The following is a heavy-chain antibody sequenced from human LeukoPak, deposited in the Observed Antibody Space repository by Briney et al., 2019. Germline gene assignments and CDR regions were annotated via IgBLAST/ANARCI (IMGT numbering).Heavy chain of an antibody. J-gene: IGHJ5*02. CDR2: ISSSGSGGNT. CDR3: AKAFRGFDP. V-gene: IGHV3-23*01. CDR1: GVTLSNYA. Sequence: PGGSLRLSCVASGVTLSNYAMSWARQAPGKGLEWVSGISSSGSGGNTYYADSVKGRFTISRDNSKNTLYLQMNSLRAEDTAVYYCAKAFRGFDPWGQGTLVTVSS.